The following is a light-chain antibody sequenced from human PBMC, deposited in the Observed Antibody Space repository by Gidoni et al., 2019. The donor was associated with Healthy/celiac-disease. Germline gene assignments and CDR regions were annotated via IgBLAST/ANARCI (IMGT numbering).Light chain of an antibody. V-gene: IGKV1-39*01. CDR1: QSISSY. Sequence: DIQMTQSPSSLSASVGDRVTIPCRASQSISSYLHWYQQKPGKAPKLLIYAASSLQSGVPSRFSGSGSGTDFTLTISSLQPEDFATYYCQQSYSTPATWTFXQXTKVEIK. CDR3: QQSYSTPATWT. CDR2: AAS. J-gene: IGKJ1*01.